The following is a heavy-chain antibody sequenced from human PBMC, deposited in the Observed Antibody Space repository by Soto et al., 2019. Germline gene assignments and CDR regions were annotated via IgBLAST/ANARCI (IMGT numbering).Heavy chain of an antibody. CDR3: AKPPISIFGLANSYCDS. V-gene: IGHV3-23*01. J-gene: IGHJ4*02. Sequence: EVQLLESGGGLVQPGGSLRLSCAASGFTFSSYAMNWVRQAPGKGLQWVAGISGSGGSTHYADSVKGRFTISRDNSKNTVELQMHSLRAEDTAAYYCAKPPISIFGLANSYCDSWGQGTLVTVSS. CDR2: ISGSGGST. D-gene: IGHD3-3*01. CDR1: GFTFSSYA.